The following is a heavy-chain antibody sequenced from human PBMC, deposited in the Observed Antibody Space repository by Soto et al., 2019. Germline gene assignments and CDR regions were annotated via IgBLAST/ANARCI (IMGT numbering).Heavy chain of an antibody. V-gene: IGHV4-59*01. CDR1: GGSISSYY. CDR2: IYYSGST. CDR3: ARTYCSSTSCHQYNWFDP. J-gene: IGHJ5*02. Sequence: SETLSLTCTVSGGSISSYYWSWIRQPPGKGLEWIGYIYYSGSTNYNPSLKSRVTISVDTSKNQFSLKLSSVTAADTAVYYCARTYCSSTSCHQYNWFDPWGQGTLVTVSS. D-gene: IGHD2-2*01.